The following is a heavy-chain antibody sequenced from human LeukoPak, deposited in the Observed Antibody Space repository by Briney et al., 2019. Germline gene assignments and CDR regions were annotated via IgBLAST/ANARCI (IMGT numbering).Heavy chain of an antibody. CDR3: ASSLGKAGAYFDY. CDR2: INHSGST. V-gene: IGHV4-34*01. CDR1: GGSFSGYY. D-gene: IGHD6-19*01. Sequence: SETLSLTGAVYGGSFSGYYWSWIRQPPGKGLEWIGEINHSGSTNYNPSFKSRVTISVDTSKNQFSLKLSSVTAADTAVYYCASSLGKAGAYFDYWGQGTLVTVSS. J-gene: IGHJ4*02.